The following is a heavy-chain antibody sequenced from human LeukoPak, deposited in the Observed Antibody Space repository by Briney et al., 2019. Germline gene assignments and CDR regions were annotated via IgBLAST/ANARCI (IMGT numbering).Heavy chain of an antibody. D-gene: IGHD2-15*01. CDR3: AREKTRYCSGGSCYSGYYFDY. V-gene: IGHV3-7*01. CDR2: IKEDGSEK. CDR1: GFTFSSYW. J-gene: IGHJ4*02. Sequence: GGSLRLSCAASGFTFSSYWMSWVRPAPGRGLEWVATIKEDGSEKYYEDSVKGQFTSSRDNAKNSLYLQMINLSAEDTAVYYCAREKTRYCSGGSCYSGYYFDYWGQGTLVTVSS.